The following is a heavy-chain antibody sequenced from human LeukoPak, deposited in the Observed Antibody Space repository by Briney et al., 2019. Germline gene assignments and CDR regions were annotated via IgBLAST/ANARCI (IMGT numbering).Heavy chain of an antibody. CDR1: GFTFSSYG. V-gene: IGHV3-33*01. Sequence: PGGSLRLSCAASGFTFSSYGMHWVRQAPGKGLEWVAVILYDGSNKYYADSVKGRFTISRDNSKNTLYLQMNSLRAEDTAVYYCARDIPNYYDSSGYSGPFDYWGQGTLVTVSS. D-gene: IGHD3-22*01. CDR2: ILYDGSNK. CDR3: ARDIPNYYDSSGYSGPFDY. J-gene: IGHJ4*02.